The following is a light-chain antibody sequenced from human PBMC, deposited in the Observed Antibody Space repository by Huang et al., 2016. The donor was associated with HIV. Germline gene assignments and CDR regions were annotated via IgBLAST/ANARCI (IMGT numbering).Light chain of an antibody. J-gene: IGKJ1*01. V-gene: IGKV3-15*01. CDR3: QQYFDWPPGT. Sequence: EVVMTQSPAILSVSPGDRATLSCRASQSVGTRLAWYQQKPGQAPRHRIYSASNRAVDIPATFSGSGSGTEFTLTIDSLQSGDSAVYYCQQYFDWPPGTFGRGTKVEIK. CDR1: QSVGTR. CDR2: SAS.